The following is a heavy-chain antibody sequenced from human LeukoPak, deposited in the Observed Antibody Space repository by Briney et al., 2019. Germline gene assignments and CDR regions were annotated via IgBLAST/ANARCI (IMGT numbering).Heavy chain of an antibody. CDR3: ARVGSLWFGELSLRGWFDP. J-gene: IGHJ5*02. Sequence: SVKVSCKASGGTFSSYAISWVRQAPGQGLEWMGGIIPIFGTANYAQKFQGRVTITADKSTSTAYMELSSLRSEDTAVYYCARVGSLWFGELSLRGWFDPWGQGTLVTVSS. CDR1: GGTFSSYA. D-gene: IGHD3-10*01. CDR2: IIPIFGTA. V-gene: IGHV1-69*06.